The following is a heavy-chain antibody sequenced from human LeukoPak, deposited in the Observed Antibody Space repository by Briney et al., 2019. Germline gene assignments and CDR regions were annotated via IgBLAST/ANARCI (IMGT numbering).Heavy chain of an antibody. CDR2: INHSGST. V-gene: IGHV4-34*01. CDR1: GFTFSSYG. CDR3: AREQIVGAPFDY. D-gene: IGHD1-26*01. Sequence: PGGSLRLSCAASGFTFSSYGMSWIRQPPGKGLEWIGEINHSGSTNYNPSLKSRVTISVDTSKNQFSLKLSSVTAADTAVYYCAREQIVGAPFDYWGQGTLVTVSS. J-gene: IGHJ4*02.